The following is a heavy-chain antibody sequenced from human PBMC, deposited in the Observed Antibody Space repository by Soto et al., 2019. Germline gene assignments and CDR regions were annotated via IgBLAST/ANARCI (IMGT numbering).Heavy chain of an antibody. Sequence: ASEKVSWKASGYTFTGYYMHWVRQAPGQGLEWMGWINPNSGGTNYAQKFQGRVTMTRDTSISTAYMELSRLRSDDTAVYYCARDATYYDFWSGYPTGNWFDPWGQGTLVTVSS. CDR3: ARDATYYDFWSGYPTGNWFDP. V-gene: IGHV1-2*02. CDR1: GYTFTGYY. D-gene: IGHD3-3*01. J-gene: IGHJ5*02. CDR2: INPNSGGT.